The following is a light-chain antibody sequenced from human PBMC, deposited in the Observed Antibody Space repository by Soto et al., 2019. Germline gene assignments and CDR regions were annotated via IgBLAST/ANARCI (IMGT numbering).Light chain of an antibody. CDR2: DAY. Sequence: VELTQAPVTRALSPGEIATLSCKASQSFRGLLAWYQQKPGQAPRLLIYDAYNRATGIPPRFCGSGSGTDFTLTISRLEPEDLALYHCQQYGGSPITFGQGTRLEIK. V-gene: IGKV3-11*01. CDR1: QSFRGL. J-gene: IGKJ5*01. CDR3: QQYGGSPIT.